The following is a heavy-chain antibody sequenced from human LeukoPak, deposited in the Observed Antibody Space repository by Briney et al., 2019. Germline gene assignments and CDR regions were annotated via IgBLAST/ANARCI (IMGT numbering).Heavy chain of an antibody. D-gene: IGHD6-19*01. CDR3: ARRYSSGWYASYYYYGMDV. CDR1: GFTFSSYS. J-gene: IGHJ6*02. V-gene: IGHV3-21*01. Sequence: PGGSLRLSCAASGFTFSSYSMNWVRQAPGKGLEWVSSISSSSSYIYYADSVKGRFTISRDNAKSSLYLQMNSLRAEDTAVYYCARRYSSGWYASYYYYGMDVWGQGTTVTVSS. CDR2: ISSSSSYI.